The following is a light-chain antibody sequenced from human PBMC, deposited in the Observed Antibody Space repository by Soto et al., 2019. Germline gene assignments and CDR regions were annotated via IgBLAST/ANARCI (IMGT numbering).Light chain of an antibody. Sequence: AIRMTQSPSSFSASTGDRVTITCRASQGISSYLAWYQQKPGKAPKLLIYAASTLQSGVPSRFSGSGSGTEFTLTISSLQPDDFGTYYCQRYNDYQYVFGQGTKLDMK. CDR3: QRYNDYQYV. V-gene: IGKV1-8*01. J-gene: IGKJ2*01. CDR2: AAS. CDR1: QGISSY.